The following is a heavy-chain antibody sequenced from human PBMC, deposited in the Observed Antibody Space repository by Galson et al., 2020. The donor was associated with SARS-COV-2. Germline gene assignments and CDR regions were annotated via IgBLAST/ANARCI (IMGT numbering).Heavy chain of an antibody. CDR1: GYTFTGYY. Sequence: ASVKVSCKASGYTFTGYYMHWVRQAPGQGLEWMGWINPNSGGTNYAQKFQGRVTMTRDTSISTAYMELSRLRSDDTAVYYCAREYYDFWSGYYMGWFDPWGQGTLVTGSS. CDR3: AREYYDFWSGYYMGWFDP. D-gene: IGHD3-3*01. V-gene: IGHV1-2*02. J-gene: IGHJ5*02. CDR2: INPNSGGT.